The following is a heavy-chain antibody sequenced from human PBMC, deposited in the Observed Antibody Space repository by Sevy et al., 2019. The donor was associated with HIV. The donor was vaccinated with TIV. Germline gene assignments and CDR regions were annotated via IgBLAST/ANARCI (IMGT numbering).Heavy chain of an antibody. CDR1: GFTFSSYG. J-gene: IGHJ4*02. Sequence: GGSLRLSCAASGFTFSSYGMHWVRQAPGKGLEWVAVISYDGSNKYYADSVKGRFTISRDNAKNSLFLQMNSLRAEDTAVYYCARDDHWAFDYWGQGALVTVSS. D-gene: IGHD7-27*01. V-gene: IGHV3-30*03. CDR2: ISYDGSNK. CDR3: ARDDHWAFDY.